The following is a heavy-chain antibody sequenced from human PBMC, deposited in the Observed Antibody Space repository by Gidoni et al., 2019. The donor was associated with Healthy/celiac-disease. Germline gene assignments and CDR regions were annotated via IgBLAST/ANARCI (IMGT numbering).Heavy chain of an antibody. V-gene: IGHV4-4*02. CDR2: IYHSGST. D-gene: IGHD1-26*01. J-gene: IGHJ3*02. Sequence: QVQLQESGPGLVKPSGTLSLTCAVSGGSISSSHWWSWVRQPPGKGLEWIVEIYHSGSTNYNPSLKSRVTISVDKSKNQFSLKLSSVTAADTAVYYCARFSRIVGGSRGTAFDIWGQGTMVTVSS. CDR1: GGSISSSHW. CDR3: ARFSRIVGGSRGTAFDI.